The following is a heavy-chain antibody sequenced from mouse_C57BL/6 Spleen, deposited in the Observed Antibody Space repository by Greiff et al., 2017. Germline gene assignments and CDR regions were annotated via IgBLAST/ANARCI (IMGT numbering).Heavy chain of an antibody. CDR1: GYTFTSYW. D-gene: IGHD1-1*01. Sequence: QVQLQQPGAELVKPGASVKLSCKASGYTFTSYWMHWVKQRPGQGLEWIGMIHPNSGSTNYNEKFKSKATLTVDKSSSTAYMQLSSLTSEDSAVYYCARRGSRYGSKEYCAMDYWGQGTSVTVSS. V-gene: IGHV1-64*01. J-gene: IGHJ4*01. CDR3: ARRGSRYGSKEYCAMDY. CDR2: IHPNSGST.